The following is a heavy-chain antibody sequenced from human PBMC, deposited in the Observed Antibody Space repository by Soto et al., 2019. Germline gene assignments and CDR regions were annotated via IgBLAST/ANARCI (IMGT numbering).Heavy chain of an antibody. D-gene: IGHD1-20*01. Sequence: PTLVNPTETLTLTCTFSGFSLTSPGMCVSWIRQSPGKALEWLALIERDDDDKYYSTSLKTRLTISKDTRKNQVVLTMANMEPADTATYYCARSIRGPRRFNGMDVWGQGTTVTVSS. CDR3: ARSIRGPRRFNGMDV. J-gene: IGHJ6*02. V-gene: IGHV2-70*13. CDR2: IERDDDDK. CDR1: GFSLTSPGMC.